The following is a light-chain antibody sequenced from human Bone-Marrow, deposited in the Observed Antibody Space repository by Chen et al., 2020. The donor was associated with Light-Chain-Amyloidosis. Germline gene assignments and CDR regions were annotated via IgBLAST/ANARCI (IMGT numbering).Light chain of an antibody. V-gene: IGLV3-21*02. J-gene: IGLJ3*02. CDR2: VDS. CDR1: NIGSTS. Sequence: SYVLTQPSSVSVAPGQTATIACGGNNIGSTSVHWYQQTPGQAPLLVVYVDSYRPSGIPERLSGSNSGNTATLTISRVEAGDEADYYCQVWDRSSDRPVFGGGTKLTVL. CDR3: QVWDRSSDRPV.